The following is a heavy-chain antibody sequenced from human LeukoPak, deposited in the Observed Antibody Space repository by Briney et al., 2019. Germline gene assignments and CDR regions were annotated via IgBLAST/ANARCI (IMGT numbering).Heavy chain of an antibody. CDR3: ANQYFDF. Sequence: GASVKVSCETSGYTFTTYPINWLRQAPGQGLEWMGWINTNTGNPTYAQDFIGRFVFSLDTSVSTAYLQISGLKAEDTAVYYCANQYFDFWGQGTLVTVSS. V-gene: IGHV7-4-1*02. CDR1: GYTFTTYP. CDR2: INTNTGNP. J-gene: IGHJ4*02. D-gene: IGHD1-14*01.